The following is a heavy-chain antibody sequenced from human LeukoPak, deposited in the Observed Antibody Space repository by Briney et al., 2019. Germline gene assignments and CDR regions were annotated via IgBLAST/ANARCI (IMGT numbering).Heavy chain of an antibody. V-gene: IGHV3-30*18. J-gene: IGHJ4*02. CDR3: AKDSDSSSWYGDY. Sequence: PGRSLRLSCAASGFTFSSYGMHWVRQAPGKGLEWVAVISYDGSNKYHADSVKGRFTISRDNSKNTLYLQMNSLRAEDTAVYYCAKDSDSSSWYGDYWGQGTLVTVSS. CDR2: ISYDGSNK. CDR1: GFTFSSYG. D-gene: IGHD6-13*01.